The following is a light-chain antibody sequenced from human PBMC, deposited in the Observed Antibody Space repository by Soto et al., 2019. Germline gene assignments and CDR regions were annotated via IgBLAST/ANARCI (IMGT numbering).Light chain of an antibody. CDR2: AAS. V-gene: IGKV1-39*01. J-gene: IGKJ1*01. CDR3: QQTYNTPRT. Sequence: IKMKQSVSALSAYEEDRVTITCRASQSISRYLNWYQQKPGKAPKLLIYAASDLQSGVPSTFSGSGSGTDFTLTINYLQPEDFATYYCQQTYNTPRTFGQRSIVDI. CDR1: QSISRY.